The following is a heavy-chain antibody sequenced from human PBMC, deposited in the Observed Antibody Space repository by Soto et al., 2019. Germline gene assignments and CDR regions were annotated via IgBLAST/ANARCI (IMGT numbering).Heavy chain of an antibody. D-gene: IGHD2-21*01. CDR2: IHPSGQPI. CDR1: GFTFSTSE. V-gene: IGHV3-48*03. CDR3: ARRAIR. Sequence: EVQLVESGGGLIQPGGSLRLSCAASGFTFSTSEMYWVRQAPGKGLEWVSYIHPSGQPIFYADAVKGRFTISRDNAKNSLYLQMSILRAEDSAVYYCARRAIRWGQGTMVTVSS. J-gene: IGHJ3*01.